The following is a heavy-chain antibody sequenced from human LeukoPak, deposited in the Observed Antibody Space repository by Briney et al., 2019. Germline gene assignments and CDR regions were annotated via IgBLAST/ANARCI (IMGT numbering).Heavy chain of an antibody. CDR2: ISSTSSYI. D-gene: IGHD5-18*01. CDR1: GFTFSSFS. Sequence: GGSLRLSCAASGFTFSSFSMNWVRQAPGKGLEWVSSISSTSSYIYYADSVKGRFTISRDNAKKSLYLQINSLRAEDTAVYYCASETKRGYSYGSPTDAFDIWGQGTMVTVSS. V-gene: IGHV3-21*01. CDR3: ASETKRGYSYGSPTDAFDI. J-gene: IGHJ3*02.